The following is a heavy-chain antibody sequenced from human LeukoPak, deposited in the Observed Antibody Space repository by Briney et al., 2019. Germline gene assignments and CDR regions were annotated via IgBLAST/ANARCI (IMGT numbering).Heavy chain of an antibody. J-gene: IGHJ2*01. CDR3: ARGLTSSDWYFDL. CDR2: INHSGST. V-gene: IGHV4-34*01. Sequence: SETLSLTRAVYGGSFSGYYWSWIRQPPGKGLEWIGEINHSGSTNYNPSLKSRVTISVDTSKNQFSLKLSSVTAADTAVYYCARGLTSSDWYFDLWGRGTLVTVSS. D-gene: IGHD4/OR15-4a*01. CDR1: GGSFSGYY.